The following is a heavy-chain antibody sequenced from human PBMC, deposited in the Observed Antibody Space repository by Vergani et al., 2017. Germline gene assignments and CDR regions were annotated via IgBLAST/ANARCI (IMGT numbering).Heavy chain of an antibody. D-gene: IGHD2/OR15-2a*01. J-gene: IGHJ4*02. CDR2: ISDGGETK. CDR1: GFIFSDYY. Sequence: QVQLVASGGGLVRPGGSLRLSCAASGFIFSDYYMTWIRQTPGKGLEWLAHISDGGETKMYAESLKGRFTVSRDNTKNLLILQMKTLKVDDTAVYYCARDFAGECNSDRCYTGGLWGQGTLVTVSS. V-gene: IGHV3-11*01. CDR3: ARDFAGECNSDRCYTGGL.